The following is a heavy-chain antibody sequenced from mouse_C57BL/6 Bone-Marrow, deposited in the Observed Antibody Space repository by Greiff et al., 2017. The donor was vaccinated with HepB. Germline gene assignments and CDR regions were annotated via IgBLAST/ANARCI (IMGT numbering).Heavy chain of an antibody. CDR2: ISSGGSYT. V-gene: IGHV5-6*01. CDR3: ARPIITTVVANFDY. D-gene: IGHD1-1*01. J-gene: IGHJ2*01. Sequence: EVNVVESGGDLVKPGGSLKLSCAASGFTFSSYGMSWVRQTPDKRLEWVATISSGGSYTYYPDSVKGRFTISRDNAKNTLYLQMSSLKSEDTAMYYGARPIITTVVANFDYWGQGTTLTVSS. CDR1: GFTFSSYG.